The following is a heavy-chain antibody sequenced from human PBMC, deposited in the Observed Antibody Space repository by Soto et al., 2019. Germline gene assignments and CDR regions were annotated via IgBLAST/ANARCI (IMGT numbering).Heavy chain of an antibody. J-gene: IGHJ6*02. CDR1: GFTFDDYT. CDR2: ISWDGGST. D-gene: IGHD2-21*02. Sequence: GGSLRLSCAASGFTFDDYTMHWVRQAPGKGLEWVSLISWDGGSTYYADSVKGRFTISRDNSKNTLSLQMNSLRAEDTAVYYCAKEDIVVETTIPRNYYYYGMDVWGQGTMVTVSS. CDR3: AKEDIVVETTIPRNYYYYGMDV. V-gene: IGHV3-43*01.